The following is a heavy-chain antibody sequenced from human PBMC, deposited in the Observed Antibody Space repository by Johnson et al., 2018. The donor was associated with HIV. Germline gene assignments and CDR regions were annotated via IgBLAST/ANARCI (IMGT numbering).Heavy chain of an antibody. J-gene: IGHJ3*02. V-gene: IGHV3-9*01. CDR1: GFMLNSHG. Sequence: VQLVESGGGLVQPGRSLRLSCAASGFMLNSHGMHWVRQVSKKGLEWVAGISWNSDTIGYADSVKGRFTISRDNAKNSLYLQMNSLRAEDTALYYCAKDMEFEIAAKGSAFDIWGQGTMVTVSS. CDR3: AKDMEFEIAAKGSAFDI. D-gene: IGHD6-6*01. CDR2: ISWNSDTI.